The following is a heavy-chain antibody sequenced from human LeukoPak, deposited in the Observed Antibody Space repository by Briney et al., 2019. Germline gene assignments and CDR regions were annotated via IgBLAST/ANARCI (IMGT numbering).Heavy chain of an antibody. D-gene: IGHD3-10*01. CDR1: GFTFGDYA. Sequence: PGRSLRLSCTASGFTFGDYAMSWFRQAPGKGLEWVGFIRSKAYGGTTEYAASVKGRFTISRDDSKSIAYLQMNSLKTEDTAVYYCTRRGLLWFGLRRDYYYGMDVWGQGTTVTVSS. CDR2: IRSKAYGGTT. CDR3: TRRGLLWFGLRRDYYYGMDV. J-gene: IGHJ6*02. V-gene: IGHV3-49*03.